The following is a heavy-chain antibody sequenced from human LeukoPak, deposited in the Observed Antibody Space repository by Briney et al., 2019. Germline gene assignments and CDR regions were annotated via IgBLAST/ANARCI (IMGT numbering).Heavy chain of an antibody. V-gene: IGHV3-74*01. CDR1: GFTFSSYW. J-gene: IGHJ4*02. CDR2: INSDGSTI. CDR3: ARGVVGCAYFDY. D-gene: IGHD6-19*01. Sequence: GGPLRLSCAASGFTFSSYWMHWVRRAPGKGLVWVTRINSDGSTITCAVSERRSYTIYRDNAKTAVSVQKNSLSAEDTAVYYCARGVVGCAYFDYWGGGTLATVSS.